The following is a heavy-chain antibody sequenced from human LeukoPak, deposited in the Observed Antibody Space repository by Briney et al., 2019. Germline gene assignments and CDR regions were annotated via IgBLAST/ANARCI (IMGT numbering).Heavy chain of an antibody. Sequence: PSETLSLTCTVSGGSISSSSYYWSWIRQPPGKGLEWIGEINHSGSTNYNPSLKSRVTISVDTSKNQFSLKLSSVTATDTAVYYCARGGRDGYSSWGQGTLVTVSS. CDR3: ARGGRDGYSS. CDR2: INHSGST. V-gene: IGHV4-39*07. J-gene: IGHJ5*02. D-gene: IGHD5-24*01. CDR1: GGSISSSSYY.